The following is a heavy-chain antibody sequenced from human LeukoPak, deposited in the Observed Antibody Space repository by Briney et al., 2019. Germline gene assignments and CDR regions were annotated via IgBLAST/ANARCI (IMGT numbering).Heavy chain of an antibody. V-gene: IGHV4-39*01. CDR2: IYYSGST. CDR3: ARLYYDFWSGYFVRWFDP. Sequence: PSETLSLTCTVSGGSISSSSYYWGWIRQPPGKGPEWIGSIYYSGSTYYNPSLKSRVTISVDTSKNQFSLKLSSVTAADTAVYYCARLYYDFWSGYFVRWFDPWGQGTLVTVSS. D-gene: IGHD3-3*01. J-gene: IGHJ5*02. CDR1: GGSISSSSYY.